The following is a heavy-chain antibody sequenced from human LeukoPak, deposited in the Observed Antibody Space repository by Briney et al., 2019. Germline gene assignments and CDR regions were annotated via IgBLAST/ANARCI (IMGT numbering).Heavy chain of an antibody. D-gene: IGHD2-21*02. J-gene: IGHJ5*02. V-gene: IGHV4-59*12. Sequence: SETLSLTCTVSGGSISSYYWSWIRQPPGKGLEWIGYIYYSGSTNYNPSLKSRVTMSVDTSKNQFSLKLSSVTAADTAMYYCARDNERDDSWFDPWGQGTPVTVSS. CDR1: GGSISSYY. CDR2: IYYSGST. CDR3: ARDNERDDSWFDP.